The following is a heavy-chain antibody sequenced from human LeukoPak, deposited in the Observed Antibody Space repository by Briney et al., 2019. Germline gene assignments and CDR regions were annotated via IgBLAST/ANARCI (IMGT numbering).Heavy chain of an antibody. D-gene: IGHD6-13*01. CDR1: GGSISSYY. CDR2: IYYSGST. Sequence: SETLSLTCTVSGGSISSYYWSWIRQPPGRGLEWIGYIYYSGSTNYNPSLKSRVTISVDTSKNQFSLKLSSATAADTAVYYCARGSSSWYSSSVYYYGMDVWGQGTTVTVSS. CDR3: ARGSSSWYSSSVYYYGMDV. V-gene: IGHV4-59*01. J-gene: IGHJ6*02.